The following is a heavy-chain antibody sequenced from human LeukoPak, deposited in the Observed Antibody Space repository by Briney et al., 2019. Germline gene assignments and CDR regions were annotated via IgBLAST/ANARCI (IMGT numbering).Heavy chain of an antibody. J-gene: IGHJ4*02. Sequence: SETLSLTCTVSGGSISSGGYYWSWIRQHPGKGLEWIGYIYYSGSTYYNPSLKSRVTISVDTSKNQFSLKLSSVTAADTAVYYCARRRSIAAAGTTLGYWGQGTLVTVSS. CDR1: GGSISSGGYY. CDR3: ARRRSIAAAGTTLGY. V-gene: IGHV4-31*03. D-gene: IGHD6-13*01. CDR2: IYYSGST.